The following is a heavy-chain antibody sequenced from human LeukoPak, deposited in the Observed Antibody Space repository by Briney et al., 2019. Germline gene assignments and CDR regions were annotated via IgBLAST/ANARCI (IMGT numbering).Heavy chain of an antibody. D-gene: IGHD3-16*01. J-gene: IGHJ4*02. CDR3: ARAEAYGGFDY. Sequence: GGSLSLSCAASGFTVSSNYMSWVRQAPGKGLEWVSVIYSGGSTYYADSVKGRFTISRDNSKNALYLQMNSLRAEDTAVYYCARAEAYGGFDYWGQGTLVTVSS. CDR2: IYSGGST. V-gene: IGHV3-53*01. CDR1: GFTVSSNY.